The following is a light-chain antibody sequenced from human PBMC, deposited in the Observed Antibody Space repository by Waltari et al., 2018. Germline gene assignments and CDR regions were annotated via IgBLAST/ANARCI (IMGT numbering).Light chain of an antibody. J-gene: IGKJ1*01. CDR2: DAS. CDR3: QKYGTLPAT. Sequence: EIVLTQSPGTLSLSPGERATLSCRASQRVSRTLAWYQQKPGQAPRLLIYDASIRATGIPDRFSGSGSGTDFSLTISRLEPGDFAVYYCQKYGTLPATFGQGTTVEIK. V-gene: IGKV3-20*01. CDR1: QRVSRT.